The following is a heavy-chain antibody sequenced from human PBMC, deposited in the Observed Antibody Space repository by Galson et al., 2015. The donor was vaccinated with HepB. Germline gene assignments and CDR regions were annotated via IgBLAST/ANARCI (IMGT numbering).Heavy chain of an antibody. Sequence: SCKVSGYRLINLSMHWVRHPPGKRLEWMGGFDPEEGRKIYPQSFQGRVTMTEDTDTDTAYMQLSSLRPDDTAVYSCAAYDSGWKRHFDYWGQGILVTVSS. D-gene: IGHD6-19*01. CDR3: AAYDSGWKRHFDY. CDR1: GYRLINLS. CDR2: FDPEEGRK. V-gene: IGHV1-24*01. J-gene: IGHJ4*02.